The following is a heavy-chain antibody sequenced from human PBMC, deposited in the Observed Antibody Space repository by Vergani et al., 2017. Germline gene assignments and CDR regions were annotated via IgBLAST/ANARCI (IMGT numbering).Heavy chain of an antibody. CDR1: GFTFSSYA. CDR3: ASLVSSVAGTH. J-gene: IGHJ4*02. V-gene: IGHV3-21*01. CDR2: ISSSSSYI. D-gene: IGHD6-19*01. Sequence: EVQLLESGGGLVQPGGSLRLSCAASGFTFSSYAMSWVRQAPGKGLEWVSSISSSSSYIYYADSVKGRFTISRDNAKNSLYLQMNSLRAEDTAVYYCASLVSSVAGTHWGQGTLVTVSS.